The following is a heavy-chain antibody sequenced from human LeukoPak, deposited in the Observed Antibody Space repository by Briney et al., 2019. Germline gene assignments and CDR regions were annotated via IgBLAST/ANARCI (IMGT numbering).Heavy chain of an antibody. CDR3: ARDGGYHTSGPFDY. D-gene: IGHD3-22*01. V-gene: IGHV3-33*01. CDR1: GFTFSSHG. Sequence: GGSLRLSCAASGFTFSSHGMHWVRQAPGKGLEWVSIIWYYGSDEYYADSVKGRFTISRDNSKNTLYLQMNSLRAEDTAVYYCARDGGYHTSGPFDYWGQGTLVTVSS. CDR2: IWYYGSDE. J-gene: IGHJ4*02.